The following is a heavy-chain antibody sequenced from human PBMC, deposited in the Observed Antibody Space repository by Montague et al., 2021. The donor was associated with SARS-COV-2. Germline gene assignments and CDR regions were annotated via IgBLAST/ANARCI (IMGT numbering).Heavy chain of an antibody. J-gene: IGHJ6*02. V-gene: IGHV4-39*07. CDR2: IYYSGST. CDR1: GGSFSSSSYY. CDR3: AGEIVVVTQTYHYGMDV. Sequence: SETLSLTCSVSGGSFSSSSYYWGWIRQPPGKGLEWIGYIYYSGSTYYNPSLKSRVTISVDTSKDQFSLKLSSVTAADTAVYYCAGEIVVVTQTYHYGMDVWGQGTTVTVSS. D-gene: IGHD3-22*01.